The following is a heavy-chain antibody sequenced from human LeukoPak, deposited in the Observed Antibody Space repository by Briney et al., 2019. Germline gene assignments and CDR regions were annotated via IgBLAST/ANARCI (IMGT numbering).Heavy chain of an antibody. V-gene: IGHV3-30*18. CDR1: GFTFSSYG. CDR3: AKYSQLLSGYYFDF. Sequence: GGSLRLSCAASGFTFSSYGMHWVRQAPGKGLEWEAVISYDGSNKYYADSVKGWFTISRDNSKNTLYLQMNSLRAEDTAKYYCAKYSQLLSGYYFDFWGQGTLVTVSS. CDR2: ISYDGSNK. D-gene: IGHD2-2*01. J-gene: IGHJ4*02.